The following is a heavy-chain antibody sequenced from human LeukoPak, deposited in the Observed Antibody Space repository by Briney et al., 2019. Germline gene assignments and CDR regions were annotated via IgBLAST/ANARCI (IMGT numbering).Heavy chain of an antibody. CDR1: GGSFSGYY. D-gene: IGHD6-13*01. CDR2: INHSGST. V-gene: IGHV4-34*01. Sequence: SETLSLTCAVYGGSFSGYYWSWIRQPPGKGLEWIGEINHSGSTNYNPSLKSRVTISVDTSKNQFSLKLSSVTAADTAVYYCARGSRPSSWYPPCFDYWGQGTLVTVSS. CDR3: ARGSRPSSWYPPCFDY. J-gene: IGHJ4*02.